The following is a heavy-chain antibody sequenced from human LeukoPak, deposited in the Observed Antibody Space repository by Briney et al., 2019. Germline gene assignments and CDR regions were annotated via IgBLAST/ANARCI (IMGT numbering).Heavy chain of an antibody. J-gene: IGHJ4*02. D-gene: IGHD3-10*01. CDR3: ARDLEGSMVRGVIITVGIDY. V-gene: IGHV1-8*02. CDR1: GYTFTSYD. CDR2: MNPNSGNT. Sequence: ASVKVSCKASGYTFTSYDINWVRQATGQGLEWMGWMNPNSGNTGYAQKFQGRVTMTRDTSTSTVYMELSSLRSEDTAVYYCARDLEGSMVRGVIITVGIDYWGQGTLVTVSS.